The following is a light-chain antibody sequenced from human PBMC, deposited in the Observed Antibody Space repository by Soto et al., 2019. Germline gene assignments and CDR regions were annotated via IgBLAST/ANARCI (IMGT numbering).Light chain of an antibody. CDR3: GTWDSNLNNGVV. CDR2: DNY. V-gene: IGLV1-51*01. CDR1: SSTIGNNY. J-gene: IGLJ2*01. Sequence: QSVLTQPPSVSAAPGQRVTIFCSGNSSTIGNNYVSWYQQLPGTAPILLIYDNYYRPSGIPDRFSGSKSGTSATLVITGVQTGHEADYYCGTWDSNLNNGVVFGGGTKLTVL.